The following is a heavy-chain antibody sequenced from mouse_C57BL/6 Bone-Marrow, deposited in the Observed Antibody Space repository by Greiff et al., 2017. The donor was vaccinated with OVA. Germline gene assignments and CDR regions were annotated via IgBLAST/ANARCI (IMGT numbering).Heavy chain of an antibody. CDR3: ASGGQLRLWFAY. CDR2: ILPGSGST. J-gene: IGHJ3*01. Sequence: QVQLQQSGAELMKPGASVKLSCKATGYTFPGYWLEWVKPRPGHGLEWIGEILPGSGSTNYNKKFKGTAKFTADTSSNTAYMQLSSLTTEDSAIYYCASGGQLRLWFAYWGQGTLVTVSA. D-gene: IGHD3-2*02. V-gene: IGHV1-9*01. CDR1: GYTFPGYW.